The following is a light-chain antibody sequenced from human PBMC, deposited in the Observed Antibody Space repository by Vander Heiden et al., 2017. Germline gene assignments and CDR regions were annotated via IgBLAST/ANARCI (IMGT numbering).Light chain of an antibody. CDR2: EVT. Sequence: SALTQPPSASGSPGPSVTIPCTGTSSDVGGYNYVSWYQQYPGKAPTVIIYEVTKRPSGVPDRFSGSKSGNTASLTVSGLQAEDEADYYCCSYAGSNNYVFGTGTTVTVL. J-gene: IGLJ1*01. CDR3: CSYAGSNNYV. CDR1: SSDVGGYNY. V-gene: IGLV2-8*01.